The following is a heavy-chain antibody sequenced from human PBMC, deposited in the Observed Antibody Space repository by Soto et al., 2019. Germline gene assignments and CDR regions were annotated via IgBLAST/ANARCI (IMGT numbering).Heavy chain of an antibody. J-gene: IGHJ4*02. CDR2: IYNSGYI. Sequence: KHSETLSLSSTVSGASVSNGGYYWSWIRQHPEKGLEWIGYIYNSGYISYNPSLKSRIIVSGDTSRNQLSLKMRSVTAADTAVYFCAKSRRGAVATFDFWGQGTPVTVSS. CDR3: AKSRRGAVATFDF. CDR1: GASVSNGGYY. V-gene: IGHV4-31*03. D-gene: IGHD2-15*01.